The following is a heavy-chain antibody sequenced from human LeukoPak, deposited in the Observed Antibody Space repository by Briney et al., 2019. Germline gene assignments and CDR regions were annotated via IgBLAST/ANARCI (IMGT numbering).Heavy chain of an antibody. J-gene: IGHJ4*02. V-gene: IGHV3-11*01. CDR2: ISSSGSTI. CDR3: ASEHSGYGTDYFDY. Sequence: GGSLRLSCAASGFTFSDYYMSWIRQAPGKGLEWVSYISSSGSTIYYADSVKGRFTISRDNAKNSLYLQMNSLRAEDKAVYYCASEHSGYGTDYFDYWGQGTLVTVSS. D-gene: IGHD5-12*01. CDR1: GFTFSDYY.